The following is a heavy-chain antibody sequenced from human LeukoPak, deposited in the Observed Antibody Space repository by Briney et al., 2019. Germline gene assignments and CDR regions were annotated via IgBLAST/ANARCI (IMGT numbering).Heavy chain of an antibody. Sequence: SETLSLTCTVSGYSISSGYYWGWIRQPPGKGLEWIGSIYHSGSTYYNPSLKSRVTISVDTSKNQFSLKLSSVTAADTAVYYCARDVTSREQQLDYWGQGTLVTVSS. D-gene: IGHD6-13*01. CDR2: IYHSGST. J-gene: IGHJ4*02. V-gene: IGHV4-38-2*02. CDR1: GYSISSGYY. CDR3: ARDVTSREQQLDY.